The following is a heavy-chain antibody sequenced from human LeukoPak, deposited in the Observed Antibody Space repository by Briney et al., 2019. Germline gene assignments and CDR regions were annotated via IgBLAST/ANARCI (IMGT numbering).Heavy chain of an antibody. CDR1: GFTFSSYA. Sequence: GSLRLSCAASGFTFSSYAMSWVRHAPRKGPEWVSAISGSGNSAYFADSVKGRFTISRDNSKTTLYVQMISLRAEDTAVYYCAKGLSNSRYYYMDVWGKGTTVTVSS. CDR2: ISGSGNSA. J-gene: IGHJ6*03. CDR3: AKGLSNSRYYYMDV. V-gene: IGHV3-23*01. D-gene: IGHD2/OR15-2a*01.